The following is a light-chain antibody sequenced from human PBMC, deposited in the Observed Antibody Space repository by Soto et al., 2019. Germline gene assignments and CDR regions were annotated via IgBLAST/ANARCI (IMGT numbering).Light chain of an antibody. V-gene: IGLV2-14*01. Sequence: QSALTQPASVSGSPGQSITLSCTGTSSDVGGYNHVSWYQLHPGRAPKLIIYDVSHRPSGISNRFSGSKSGNTASLTISGLQPEDEADYFCSSYTTGITLYVFGPGTKVTVL. CDR1: SSDVGGYNH. J-gene: IGLJ1*01. CDR3: SSYTTGITLYV. CDR2: DVS.